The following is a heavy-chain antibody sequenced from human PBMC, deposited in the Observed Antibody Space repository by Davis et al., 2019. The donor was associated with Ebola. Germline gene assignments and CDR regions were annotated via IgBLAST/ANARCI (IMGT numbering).Heavy chain of an antibody. CDR1: GYTFTSYC. Sequence: ASVKVSCKASGYTFTSYCISWVRQAPGQGLEWMGWISAYNGNTNYAQKLQGSVTMTTDTSTSTAYMELRSLRSDDTAVYYCARDSHYMVQGVYYYGMDVWGQGTTATVSS. D-gene: IGHD3-10*01. V-gene: IGHV1-18*01. CDR3: ARDSHYMVQGVYYYGMDV. CDR2: ISAYNGNT. J-gene: IGHJ6*02.